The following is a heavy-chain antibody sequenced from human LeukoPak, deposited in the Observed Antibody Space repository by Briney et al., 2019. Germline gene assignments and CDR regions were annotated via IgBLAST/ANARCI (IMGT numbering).Heavy chain of an antibody. D-gene: IGHD4-17*01. Sequence: SETLSLTCAVYGGSFSGYYWSWIRQPPGKGLEWIGEINHSGSTNYNPSLKSRVTISVDTSKNQFSLKLSSVTAADTAVYYCARGYGDYGFDYWGQGTLVTVSS. CDR3: ARGYGDYGFDY. V-gene: IGHV4-34*01. J-gene: IGHJ4*02. CDR2: INHSGST. CDR1: GGSFSGYY.